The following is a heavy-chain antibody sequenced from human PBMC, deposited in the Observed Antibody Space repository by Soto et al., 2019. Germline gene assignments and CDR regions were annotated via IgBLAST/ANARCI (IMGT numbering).Heavy chain of an antibody. CDR2: MNPNSGNT. CDR1: GYTFTSYD. Sequence: QVQLVQSGAEVKKPGASVKVSCKASGYTFTSYDINWVRQATGQGLEWMGWMNPNSGNTGYAQKFQGRVTMTRNTXIXTXXMELSSLRSEDTAVYYCARVGGSSSWSYYYYGMDVWGQGTTVTVSS. V-gene: IGHV1-8*01. CDR3: ARVGGSSSWSYYYYGMDV. J-gene: IGHJ6*02. D-gene: IGHD6-13*01.